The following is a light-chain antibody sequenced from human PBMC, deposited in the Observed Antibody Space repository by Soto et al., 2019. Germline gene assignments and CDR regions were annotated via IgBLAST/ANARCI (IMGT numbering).Light chain of an antibody. V-gene: IGLV2-8*01. CDR2: EVN. CDR1: SSDVGGYNY. Sequence: LTQPPSASGSPGQSVTISCTGTSSDVGGYNYVSWFQQHPGKAPKLIIHEVNQRPSGVPDRFSGSKSGNTASLTVSGLQAEDERTYYCSSYRGYNSVVFRTGTKVTVL. J-gene: IGLJ1*01. CDR3: SSYRGYNSVV.